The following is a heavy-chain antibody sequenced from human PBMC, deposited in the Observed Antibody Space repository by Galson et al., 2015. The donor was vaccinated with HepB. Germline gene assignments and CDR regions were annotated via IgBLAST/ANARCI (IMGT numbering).Heavy chain of an antibody. D-gene: IGHD4-17*01. CDR2: ISVSGTYT. J-gene: IGHJ4*02. CDR1: GFTFSDYY. V-gene: IGHV3-11*06. CDR3: ARVADAADGDHSHFYS. Sequence: SLRLSCAASGFTFSDYYMSWIRQAPGKGLEWLSYISVSGTYTNYADSVKGRFTISSDNAKNSLYLQMNSLRAEDTASYYCARVADAADGDHSHFYSWGQGTLVTVSS.